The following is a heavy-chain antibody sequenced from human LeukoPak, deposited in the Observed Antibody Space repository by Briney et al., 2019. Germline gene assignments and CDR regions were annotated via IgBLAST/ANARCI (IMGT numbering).Heavy chain of an antibody. CDR2: IRSKANSYAT. Sequence: GGSLKLSCAASGFTFSGSAMHWVRQASGKGLEWVGRIRSKANSYATAYAASVKGRFTISRDDSKNTAYLQMNSLKTEDTAVCYCTRLTNWGYHYYMDVWGKGTTVTVSS. D-gene: IGHD7-27*01. V-gene: IGHV3-73*01. J-gene: IGHJ6*03. CDR1: GFTFSGSA. CDR3: TRLTNWGYHYYMDV.